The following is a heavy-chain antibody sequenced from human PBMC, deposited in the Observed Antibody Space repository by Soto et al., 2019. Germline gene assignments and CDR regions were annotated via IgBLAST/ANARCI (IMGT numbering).Heavy chain of an antibody. V-gene: IGHV4-4*02. Sequence: QVQLQESGPGLVKPSGTLSLTCAVSGGSISSSSWWTWVRQPPGKGLEWIGEIDHSGSTNYNPSLKSRVTISVDKDHNQFSLKLSAVTAADTAVYYCGRVAAYYYYGMDVWGQGTTVTVSS. CDR3: GRVAAYYYYGMDV. D-gene: IGHD3-16*01. J-gene: IGHJ6*02. CDR2: IDHSGST. CDR1: GGSISSSSW.